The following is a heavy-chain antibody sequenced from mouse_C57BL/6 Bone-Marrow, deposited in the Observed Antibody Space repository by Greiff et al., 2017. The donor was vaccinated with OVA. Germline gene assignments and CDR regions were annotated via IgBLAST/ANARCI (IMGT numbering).Heavy chain of an antibody. CDR3: ARHLYGYAMDY. J-gene: IGHJ4*01. CDR1: GFTFSSYG. V-gene: IGHV5-6*01. CDR2: ISSGGSYT. Sequence: EVQVVESGGDLVKPGGSLKLSCAASGFTFSSYGMSWVRQTPDKRLEWVATISSGGSYTYYPDSVKGRFTISRDNAKNTLYLQMSSLKSEDTAMYYCARHLYGYAMDYWGQGTSVTVSS. D-gene: IGHD1-1*01.